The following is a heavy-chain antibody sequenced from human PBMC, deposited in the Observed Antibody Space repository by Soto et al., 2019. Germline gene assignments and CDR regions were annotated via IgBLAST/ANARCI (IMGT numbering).Heavy chain of an antibody. D-gene: IGHD3-9*01. J-gene: IGHJ6*02. CDR1: GFTFNSYA. CDR2: VTGSGAYT. Sequence: EVQLLESGGGLVQPGGSLRLSCVASGFTFNSYAMTWVRQAPGQGLEWVSTVTGSGAYTFDADSVKGRFTISRDNSKDTLYLQMNSLRPEDTALYYCAKERYYDILAYSYYNYGMDVWGQGTPVTVSS. CDR3: AKERYYDILAYSYYNYGMDV. V-gene: IGHV3-23*01.